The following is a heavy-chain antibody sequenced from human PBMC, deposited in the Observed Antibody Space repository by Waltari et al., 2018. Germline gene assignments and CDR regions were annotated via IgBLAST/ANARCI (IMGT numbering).Heavy chain of an antibody. CDR1: GDSMNSTDW. Sequence: QLQLQESGPGLVKPSGTLSLRCTVSGDSMNSTDWWSWVRQSPQKGLEWIGQVQYTGRSNYNPSFASRVTVSIDTSNSLFTLKLTSATAADTAMYYCARDRGRGIYLDTWGPGMQVTVSP. V-gene: IGHV4-4*02. CDR2: VQYTGRS. J-gene: IGHJ5*02. CDR3: ARDRGRGIYLDT. D-gene: IGHD2-15*01.